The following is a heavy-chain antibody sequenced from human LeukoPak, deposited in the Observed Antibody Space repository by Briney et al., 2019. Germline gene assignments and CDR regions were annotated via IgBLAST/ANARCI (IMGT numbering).Heavy chain of an antibody. CDR3: AKGPSSGWPYYFDY. D-gene: IGHD6-19*01. J-gene: IGHJ4*02. CDR1: GFTFSSYA. V-gene: IGHV3-23*01. Sequence: GGSLRLSCAAYGFTFSSYAMSWVRQAPGKGVEWVSAIIGSAGITYYADSLKRRFTISRANSKNTLYLQMNSLRAEDTAVYYCAKGPSSGWPYYFDYWGQGTLVTVSS. CDR2: IIGSAGIT.